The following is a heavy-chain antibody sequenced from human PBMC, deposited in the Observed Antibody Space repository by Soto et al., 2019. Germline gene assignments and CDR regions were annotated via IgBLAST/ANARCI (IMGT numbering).Heavy chain of an antibody. CDR2: ITTGGTT. D-gene: IGHD4-17*01. V-gene: IGHV3-23*01. J-gene: IGHJ4*02. CDR3: AKKRLEATVTSPGNYFDY. CDR1: GFTFSSYA. Sequence: EVQLLDSGGGLVQPGGSLRLSCAASGFTFSSYAMNWVRQAPGKGLEWISNITTGGTTYYADSVKGRFNISSDNTKNTPNLPMSSQRAGVTAVYSCAKKRLEATVTSPGNYFDYWGQGTLVTVSS.